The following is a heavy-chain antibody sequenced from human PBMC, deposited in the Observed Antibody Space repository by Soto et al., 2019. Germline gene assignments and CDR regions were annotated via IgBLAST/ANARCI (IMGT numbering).Heavy chain of an antibody. CDR1: GGSFSGYY. Sequence: SETLSLTCAVYGGSFSGYYWSWIRQPPGKGLEWIGEINHSGSTNYNPSLKSRVTISVDTSKNQFSLKLSSVTAADTAVYYCARRTAVKNGDYNFDYWGQGTLVTVSS. CDR2: INHSGST. CDR3: ARRTAVKNGDYNFDY. V-gene: IGHV4-34*01. D-gene: IGHD4-17*01. J-gene: IGHJ4*02.